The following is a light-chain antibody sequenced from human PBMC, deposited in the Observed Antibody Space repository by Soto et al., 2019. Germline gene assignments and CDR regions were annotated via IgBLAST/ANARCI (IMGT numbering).Light chain of an antibody. Sequence: DIQMTQSPSFVSASVGDRVTITCRASQGISTWLAWYQQKPGKAPNLLIYAASNVQNGVPSRFSGSGSGTDFTLTISSLQPEDFATYYCQQTNTFPLSFGTGTKVDVK. CDR1: QGISTW. CDR2: AAS. J-gene: IGKJ3*01. CDR3: QQTNTFPLS. V-gene: IGKV1-12*01.